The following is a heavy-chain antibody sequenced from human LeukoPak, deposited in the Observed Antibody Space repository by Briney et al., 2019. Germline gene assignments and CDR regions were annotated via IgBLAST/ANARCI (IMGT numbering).Heavy chain of an antibody. Sequence: SETLSLTCTVSGGSISPYYWSWIRQPPGKGLEWIGYVYCSGSTNYNPSLKSRVTISVDTSKSQFSLKLTSVTAADTAVYYCARGGGSGRGNWFDPWGQGSLVIVSS. V-gene: IGHV4-59*01. D-gene: IGHD3-10*01. CDR1: GGSISPYY. CDR3: ARGGGSGRGNWFDP. J-gene: IGHJ5*02. CDR2: VYCSGST.